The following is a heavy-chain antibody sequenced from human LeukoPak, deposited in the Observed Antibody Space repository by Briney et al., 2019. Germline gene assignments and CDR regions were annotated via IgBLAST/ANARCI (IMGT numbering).Heavy chain of an antibody. CDR3: ARDRVWGSYRFGWFDP. Sequence: ASVKVSCKASGYTFTSYDINWVRQATGQGLEWMGWMNPNSGNTGYAQKFQGRVTMTRNTSISTAYMELSSLRSEDTAVYYCARDRVWGSYRFGWFDPWGQGTLVTVSS. D-gene: IGHD3-16*02. V-gene: IGHV1-8*01. CDR1: GYTFTSYD. CDR2: MNPNSGNT. J-gene: IGHJ5*02.